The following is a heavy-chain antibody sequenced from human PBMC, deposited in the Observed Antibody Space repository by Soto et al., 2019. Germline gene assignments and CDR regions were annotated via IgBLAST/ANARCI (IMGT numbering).Heavy chain of an antibody. V-gene: IGHV1-18*04. D-gene: IGHD3-10*01. J-gene: IGHJ4*02. CDR3: ARAATGSYHSAY. Sequence: QVQLVQSGPEEKKPGASVRVSCMTSGYAFTSYGVNWVRQAPGQGLEWMGWIAPHSGRTTYLPKFQGRVTITADAATNTAYMELGSLSSDDTGIYFCARAATGSYHSAYWGQGTVVTVSS. CDR2: IAPHSGRT. CDR1: GYAFTSYG.